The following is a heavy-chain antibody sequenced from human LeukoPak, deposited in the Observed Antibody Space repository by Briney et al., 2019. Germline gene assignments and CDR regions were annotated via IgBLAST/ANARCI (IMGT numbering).Heavy chain of an antibody. CDR2: IYTSGST. CDR1: GGSISSYY. D-gene: IGHD5-18*01. J-gene: IGHJ4*02. Sequence: SETLSLTCAVSGGSISSYYWSWIRQPAGKGLEWIGRIYTSGSTNYNPSLKSRVTMSVDTSKNQFPLKLSSVAAADAAVYYCPRVPERDGYFYMVFDYWGQGTLVTVSS. V-gene: IGHV4-4*07. CDR3: PRVPERDGYFYMVFDY.